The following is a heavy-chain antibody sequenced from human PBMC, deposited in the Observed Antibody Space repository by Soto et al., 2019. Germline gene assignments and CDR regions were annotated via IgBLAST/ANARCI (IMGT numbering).Heavy chain of an antibody. CDR3: AREGEYSSTPGGRHYYYYMDV. CDR1: GGSISSYY. J-gene: IGHJ6*03. D-gene: IGHD6-6*01. Sequence: PSETLSLTCTVSGGSISSYYWSWIRQPPGKGLEWIGYIYYSGSTNYNPSLKSRVTISVDTSKNQFSLKLSSVTAADTAVYYCAREGEYSSTPGGRHYYYYMDVWGKGTTVTVSS. CDR2: IYYSGST. V-gene: IGHV4-59*08.